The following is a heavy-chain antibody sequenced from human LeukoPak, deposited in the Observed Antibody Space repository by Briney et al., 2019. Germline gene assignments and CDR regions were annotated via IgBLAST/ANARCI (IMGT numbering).Heavy chain of an antibody. CDR2: IYHSGST. D-gene: IGHD2-2*01. CDR1: GYSISSGYY. J-gene: IGHJ3*02. CDR3: ARDSVVATASPTTDAFDI. V-gene: IGHV4-38-2*02. Sequence: SETLSLTCAVSGYSISSGYYWGWIRQPPGKGLEWIGSIYHSGSTYYNPSLKSRVTISVDTSKNQFSLKLSSVTAADTAVHYCARDSVVATASPTTDAFDIWGQGTMVTVSS.